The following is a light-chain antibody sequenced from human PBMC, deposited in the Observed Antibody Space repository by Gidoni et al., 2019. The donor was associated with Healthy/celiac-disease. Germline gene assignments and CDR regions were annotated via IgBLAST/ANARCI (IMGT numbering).Light chain of an antibody. CDR1: QGISSA. CDR2: DAS. V-gene: IGKV1-13*02. J-gene: IGKJ4*01. Sequence: IQLARSPSSLSASVGDRVTITCRASQGISSALAWYQQKPGKAPKLLIYDASSLESGVPSRFSGSGSGTDFTLTISSLQPEDFATYYCQQFNSYPSLTFGGGTKVEIK. CDR3: QQFNSYPSLT.